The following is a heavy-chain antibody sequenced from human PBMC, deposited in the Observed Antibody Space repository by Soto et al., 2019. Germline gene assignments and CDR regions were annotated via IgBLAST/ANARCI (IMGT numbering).Heavy chain of an antibody. CDR2: ISGSGGHT. J-gene: IGHJ5*02. CDR3: AKIEMGWFAH. V-gene: IGHV3-23*01. CDR1: GFSFFSYA. D-gene: IGHD2-8*01. Sequence: PXGSLRLSCTGSGFSFFSYAMSWVRQAPGKGLEWVSTISGSGGHTYYADSVKGRFVVSRDNDKNTVYLHMSSLTGEDTAVYFCAKIEMGWFAHWGQGTQVTVSS.